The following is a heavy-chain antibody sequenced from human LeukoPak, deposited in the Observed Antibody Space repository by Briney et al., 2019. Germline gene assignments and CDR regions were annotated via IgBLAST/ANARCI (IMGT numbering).Heavy chain of an antibody. CDR2: IRYDGSNK. D-gene: IGHD3-16*01. CDR1: GFTFSSYG. CDR3: ARDKDYAFDI. Sequence: GGSLGLSCAASGFTFSSYGMHWVRQAPGKGLEWVAFIRYDGSNKYYADSVKGRFTISRDNSKNTLYLQMNNLRAEDTAVYYCARDKDYAFDIWGQGTMATVSS. V-gene: IGHV3-30*02. J-gene: IGHJ3*02.